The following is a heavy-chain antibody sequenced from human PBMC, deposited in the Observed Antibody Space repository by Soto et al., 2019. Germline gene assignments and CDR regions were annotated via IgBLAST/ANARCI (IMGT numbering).Heavy chain of an antibody. J-gene: IGHJ4*02. V-gene: IGHV1-69*13. CDR2: IIPTFGTA. CDR1: GGTFSSYA. Sequence: ASVKVSCKASGGTFSSYAISWVRQAPGQGLEWMGGIIPTFGTANYAQKFQGRVTITADESTSTAYMELSSLRSEDTAVYYCAQIKELQGNWNCLAYWGQGTLVTVSS. D-gene: IGHD1-7*01. CDR3: AQIKELQGNWNCLAY.